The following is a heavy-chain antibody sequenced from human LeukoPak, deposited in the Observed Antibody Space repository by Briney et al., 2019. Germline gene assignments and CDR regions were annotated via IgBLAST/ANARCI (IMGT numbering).Heavy chain of an antibody. CDR1: GGSISSYY. D-gene: IGHD3-22*01. J-gene: IGHJ4*02. Sequence: SETLSLTCTVSGGSISSYYWSWIRQPAGKGLEWIGRIYTSGSTNYNPSLKSRVTMSVDTSKNQFSLKLSSVTAADTAVYCCARVRPYYYDSSGNYFDYWGQGTLVTVSS. V-gene: IGHV4-4*07. CDR3: ARVRPYYYDSSGNYFDY. CDR2: IYTSGST.